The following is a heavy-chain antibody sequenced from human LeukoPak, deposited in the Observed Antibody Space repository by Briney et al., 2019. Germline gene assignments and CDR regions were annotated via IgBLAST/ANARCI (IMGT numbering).Heavy chain of an antibody. CDR2: INSDGSST. J-gene: IGHJ4*02. CDR3: ARGARGSGTASDY. V-gene: IGHV3-74*01. Sequence: SGGSLRLSCAASGFTFSSYWMHWARQAPGKGLVWVSRINSDGSSTNYADSVKGRFTISRDNAKNTLHLQMNSLRAEDTAVYYCARGARGSGTASDYWGQGTLVTVSS. CDR1: GFTFSSYW. D-gene: IGHD3-10*01.